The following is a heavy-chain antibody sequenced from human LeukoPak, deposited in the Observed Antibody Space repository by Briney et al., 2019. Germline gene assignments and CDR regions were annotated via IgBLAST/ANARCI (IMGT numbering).Heavy chain of an antibody. CDR1: GYTFTSYG. CDR3: ARAWGTFYYYYYMDV. CDR2: ISAYNGNT. Sequence: ASVKVSCKASGYTFTSYGISWVRQAPGQGLEWMGWISAYNGNTNYAQKLQGRVTMTTDTSTSTAYMELRSLRSDDTAVYYCARAWGTFYYYYYMDVWGKGTTVTVSS. V-gene: IGHV1-18*01. D-gene: IGHD1-14*01. J-gene: IGHJ6*03.